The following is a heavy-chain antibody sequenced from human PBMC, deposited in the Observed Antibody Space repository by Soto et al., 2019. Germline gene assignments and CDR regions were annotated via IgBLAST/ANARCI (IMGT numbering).Heavy chain of an antibody. CDR3: TRDLGYWRSGNCQREWFDP. J-gene: IGHJ5*02. D-gene: IGHD1-26*01. V-gene: IGHV1-18*01. CDR1: GYTFSSHG. Sequence: QVQLVQSGAEVKKPGTSVKVSCTASGYTFSSHGISWVRQAPGQGLQWIGWVSVDNGNTNYAQSLQGRVTLTTDTSTNTGHMELRGLRSDDTAVYYCTRDLGYWRSGNCQREWFDPWGQVTLVSVSS. CDR2: VSVDNGNT.